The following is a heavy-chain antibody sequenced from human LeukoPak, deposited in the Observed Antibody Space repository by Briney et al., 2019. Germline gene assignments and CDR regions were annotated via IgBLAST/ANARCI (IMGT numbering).Heavy chain of an antibody. Sequence: PSETLSLTCAVSGGSISSRNWWSWVRQAPGKGLEWVANIKLDGSEKNYVDSVKGRFTISRDNTKNSLYLQMNSLRAEDTAVFYCARDQYDTWSRRGNFDSWGRGTLVIVSS. CDR3: ARDQYDTWSRRGNFDS. CDR1: GGSISSRNW. J-gene: IGHJ4*02. CDR2: IKLDGSEK. D-gene: IGHD3-3*01. V-gene: IGHV3-7*03.